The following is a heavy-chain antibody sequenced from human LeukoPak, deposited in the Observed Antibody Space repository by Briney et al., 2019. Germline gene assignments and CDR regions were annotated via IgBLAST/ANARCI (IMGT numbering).Heavy chain of an antibody. CDR1: GGSISSGDYY. D-gene: IGHD3-22*01. CDR3: ARAPAPPLIVVVRRNLVSYAFDI. Sequence: SQTLSLTCTVSGGSISSGDYYWSWIRQPPGKGQEWIGYIYYSGSTYYNPSLKSRVTISVDTSKNQFSLKLSSVTAADTAVYYCARAPAPPLIVVVRRNLVSYAFDIWGQGTMVTVSS. J-gene: IGHJ3*02. V-gene: IGHV4-30-4*08. CDR2: IYYSGST.